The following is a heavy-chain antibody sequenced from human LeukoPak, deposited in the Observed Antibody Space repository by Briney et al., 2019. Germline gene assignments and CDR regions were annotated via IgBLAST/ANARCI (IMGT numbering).Heavy chain of an antibody. CDR1: GGTFSSYA. D-gene: IGHD6-13*01. Sequence: SVKVSCKASGGTFSSYAISWVRQAPGQGLEWMGGIIPIFGAANYAQKFQGRVTITTDESTSTAYMELSSLRSEDTAVYYCARAPNPQLAFDYWGQGTLVTVSS. V-gene: IGHV1-69*05. CDR3: ARAPNPQLAFDY. CDR2: IIPIFGAA. J-gene: IGHJ4*02.